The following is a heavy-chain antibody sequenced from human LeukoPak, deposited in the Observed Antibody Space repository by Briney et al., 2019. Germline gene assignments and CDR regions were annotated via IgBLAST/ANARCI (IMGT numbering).Heavy chain of an antibody. CDR2: IYPGDSDT. D-gene: IGHD4-17*01. Sequence: GESLKISCKGSGYSFTSYWIAWVRQMPGKGLEWMGIIYPGDSDTRYGPSFQGQVTISADKSISTAYLQWSSLKASDTAMYYCARPPTWGYYGDYLYYFDYWGQGTLVTVSS. J-gene: IGHJ4*02. CDR3: ARPPTWGYYGDYLYYFDY. CDR1: GYSFTSYW. V-gene: IGHV5-51*01.